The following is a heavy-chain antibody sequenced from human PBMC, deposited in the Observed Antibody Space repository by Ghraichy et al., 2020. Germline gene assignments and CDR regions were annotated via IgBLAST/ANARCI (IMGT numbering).Heavy chain of an antibody. CDR3: ARVRGSYDTLIN. V-gene: IGHV3-7*01. D-gene: IGHD3-16*01. CDR1: GFTFSRDW. J-gene: IGHJ4*02. Sequence: LSLTCVASGFTFSRDWMHWVRQAPGKGLESVANIHEEGIDKNYADSVKGRFTISRDNAKNSLFLQMNNLRDEDTAVYYCARVRGSYDTLINWGQGTLVTVSS. CDR2: IHEEGIDK.